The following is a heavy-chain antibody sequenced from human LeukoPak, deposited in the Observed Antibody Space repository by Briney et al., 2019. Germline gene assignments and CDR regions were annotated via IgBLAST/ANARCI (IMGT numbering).Heavy chain of an antibody. Sequence: GGSLRLSCAASGFSFSNYWFHWVRQAPGEGLVWVSRTNEHGTIINYADSVKGRFTISRDNAKNSLYLQMNSLRAEDTAVYYCARDGELEWELLDYWGQGTLVTVSS. CDR1: GFSFSNYW. CDR3: ARDGELEWELLDY. D-gene: IGHD1-26*01. CDR2: TNEHGTII. V-gene: IGHV3-74*01. J-gene: IGHJ4*02.